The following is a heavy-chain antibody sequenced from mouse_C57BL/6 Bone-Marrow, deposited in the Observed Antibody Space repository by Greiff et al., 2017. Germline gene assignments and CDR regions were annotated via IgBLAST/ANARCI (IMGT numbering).Heavy chain of an antibody. V-gene: IGHV5-17*01. CDR2: ISSGSSTI. Sequence: EVKLPESGGGLVKPGGSLKLSCAASGFTFRDYGMPWVRPAPEKGLGWVSYISSGSSTIYYADTVKGRFPISRDNAKNNLFLQMTSLRSKDTAMYYCALIYYDYDGYAMDYWGQGTSVTVSS. CDR1: GFTFRDYG. J-gene: IGHJ4*01. D-gene: IGHD2-4*01. CDR3: ALIYYDYDGYAMDY.